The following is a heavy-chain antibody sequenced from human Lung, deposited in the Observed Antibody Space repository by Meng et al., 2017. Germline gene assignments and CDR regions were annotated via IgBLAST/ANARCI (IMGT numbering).Heavy chain of an antibody. J-gene: IGHJ4*02. Sequence: QVQLVQSGAEVKKPGASVRVSCKASGYSFTSYAMHWVRQAPGQRLEWMGWLSPVDGNTKYSQNFQGRVTITRDTSASTAYMELSSLRSEDTAVYYCARGTPGRSYSDYWGQGTLVTVSS. CDR3: ARGTPGRSYSDY. CDR1: GYSFTSYA. V-gene: IGHV1-3*01. CDR2: LSPVDGNT. D-gene: IGHD3-10*01.